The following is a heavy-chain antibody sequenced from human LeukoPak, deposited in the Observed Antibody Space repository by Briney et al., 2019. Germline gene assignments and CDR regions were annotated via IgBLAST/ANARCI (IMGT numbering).Heavy chain of an antibody. J-gene: IGHJ4*02. V-gene: IGHV3-74*01. D-gene: IGHD2-15*01. CDR3: ARDKGYSNDC. Sequence: GGSLRLACAASGFSIKDYWMHWVRQAPGKGLVWVSQINGDASRTTYVESVKGRFTIAREDAKNMVYVHSLTLTADDSAVYYCARDKGYSNDCWGQGTLVTVSS. CDR2: INGDASRT. CDR1: GFSIKDYW.